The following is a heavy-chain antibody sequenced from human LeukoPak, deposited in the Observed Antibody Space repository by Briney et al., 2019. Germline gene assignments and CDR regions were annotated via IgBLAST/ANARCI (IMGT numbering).Heavy chain of an antibody. J-gene: IGHJ4*02. V-gene: IGHV1-24*01. D-gene: IGHD1-26*01. CDR3: AGDSGSYYWDIWDY. CDR1: GYTLTELS. CDR2: FDPEDGET. Sequence: ASAKVSCKVSGYTLTELSMHWVRQAPGKGLEWMGGFDPEDGETIYAQKFQGRVTMTEDTSTDTAYMELSSLRSEDTAVYYCAGDSGSYYWDIWDYWGQGTLVTVSS.